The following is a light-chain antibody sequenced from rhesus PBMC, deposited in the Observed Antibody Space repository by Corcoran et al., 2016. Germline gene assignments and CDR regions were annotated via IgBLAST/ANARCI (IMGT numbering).Light chain of an antibody. CDR2: KAY. V-gene: IGKV1-74*01. J-gene: IGKJ2*01. Sequence: DIQMTQSPSSLSASVGDRDTITCRASENVNNLLNWYQQKPGKAPKLLIYKAYTLQNVVPSRLRGSGSGTDSTFTIRSLQPEDFATYYCQRGYGTPYSFGQGTKVEIK. CDR3: QRGYGTPYS. CDR1: ENVNNL.